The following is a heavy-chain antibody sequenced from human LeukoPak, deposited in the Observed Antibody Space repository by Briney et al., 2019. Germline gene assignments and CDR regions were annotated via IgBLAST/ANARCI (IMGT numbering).Heavy chain of an antibody. J-gene: IGHJ4*02. CDR3: ARDSRGYYDSSGYFDY. CDR1: GDSVSSDSYY. Sequence: SETLSLTCTVSGDSVSSDSYYWSWIRQPPGKGLEWIGYISYGGSTNYNPSLKSRVTILVDTSKNHFSLKLSSVTAADTAVYYCARDSRGYYDSSGYFDYWGQGTLVTVSS. D-gene: IGHD3-22*01. CDR2: ISYGGST. V-gene: IGHV4-61*03.